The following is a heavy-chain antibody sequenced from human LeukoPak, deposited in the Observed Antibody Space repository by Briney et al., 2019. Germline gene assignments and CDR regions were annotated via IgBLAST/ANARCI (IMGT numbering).Heavy chain of an antibody. CDR3: ARDGGSSGTGAYYMDV. V-gene: IGHV3-21*01. D-gene: IGHD2-15*01. CDR2: ISSGSNYM. CDR1: GFTFSNYA. Sequence: GGSLRLSCAASGFTFSNYAMSWVRQAPGKGLEWVSSISSGSNYMYYADSVEGRFTISRDNAKNSLYLQMNSLRADDTAVYYCARDGGSSGTGAYYMDVWGKGTTVTVSS. J-gene: IGHJ6*03.